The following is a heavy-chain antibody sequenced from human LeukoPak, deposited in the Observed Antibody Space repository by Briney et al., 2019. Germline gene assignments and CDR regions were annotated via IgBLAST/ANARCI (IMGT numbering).Heavy chain of an antibody. D-gene: IGHD3/OR15-3a*01. CDR1: GGSISSGGYY. CDR3: ARDGRPAWFDP. V-gene: IGHV4-31*03. Sequence: PSETLSLTCTVSGGSISSGGYYWSWIRQHPGEGLEWIGYIYYSGSTYYNPSLKSRVTISVDTSKNQFSLKLSSVTAADTAVYYCARDGRPAWFDPWGQGTLVTVSS. J-gene: IGHJ5*02. CDR2: IYYSGST.